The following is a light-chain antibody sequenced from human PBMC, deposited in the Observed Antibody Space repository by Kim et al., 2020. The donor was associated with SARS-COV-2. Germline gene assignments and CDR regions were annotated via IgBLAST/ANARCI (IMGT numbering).Light chain of an antibody. J-gene: IGLJ3*02. V-gene: IGLV2-14*03. Sequence: GQSITISCTGTSSDIGGYDYVSWYQQHPGKAPKLIICDVSNRPSGVSNRFFGSKSGNTASLTISGLQAEDEADYYCSSYRSDSTLVFGGGTQLTVL. CDR3: SSYRSDSTLV. CDR2: DVS. CDR1: SSDIGGYDY.